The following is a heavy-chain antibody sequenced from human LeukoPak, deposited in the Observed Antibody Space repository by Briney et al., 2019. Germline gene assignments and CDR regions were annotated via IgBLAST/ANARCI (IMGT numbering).Heavy chain of an antibody. CDR1: EFSVGSNY. CDR3: AKDNLWAEYFDY. Sequence: GGSLRLSCAASEFSVGSNYMTWVRQAPGKGLEWVSLIYSGGSTYYADSVKGRFTISRDNSKNTLYLQMNSLRAEDTAVYYCAKDNLWAEYFDYWGQGTLVTVSS. V-gene: IGHV3-66*01. J-gene: IGHJ4*02. D-gene: IGHD1-26*01. CDR2: IYSGGST.